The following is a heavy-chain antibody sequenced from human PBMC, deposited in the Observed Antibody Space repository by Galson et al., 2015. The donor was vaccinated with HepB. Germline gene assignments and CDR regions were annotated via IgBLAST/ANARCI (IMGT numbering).Heavy chain of an antibody. J-gene: IGHJ4*02. CDR3: VPPAAGTQIDY. D-gene: IGHD6-13*01. Sequence: SLRLSCAASGFTFSDYYMSWVRQAPGKGLEWMSYISSRGTLTNYIDSVKGRFTISRDNSKNTLYLQMNSLRAEDTAVYYCVPPAAGTQIDYWGQGTLVTVSS. V-gene: IGHV3-11*03. CDR2: ISSRGTLT. CDR1: GFTFSDYY.